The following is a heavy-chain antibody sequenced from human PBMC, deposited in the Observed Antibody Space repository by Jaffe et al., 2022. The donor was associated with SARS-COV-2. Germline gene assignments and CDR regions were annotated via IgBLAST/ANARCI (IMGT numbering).Heavy chain of an antibody. J-gene: IGHJ4*02. D-gene: IGHD2-2*02. CDR2: IYPGDSDT. Sequence: EVQLVQSGAEVKKPGESLKISCKGSGYSFSRYWIGWVRQMPGKGLEWMGIIYPGDSDTRYSPSFQGQVTISADKSINTAYLQWSSLKASDTAMYYCAIGVCSSTSCYTRVGAVYFDYWGQGTLVTVSS. CDR1: GYSFSRYW. V-gene: IGHV5-51*01. CDR3: AIGVCSSTSCYTRVGAVYFDY.